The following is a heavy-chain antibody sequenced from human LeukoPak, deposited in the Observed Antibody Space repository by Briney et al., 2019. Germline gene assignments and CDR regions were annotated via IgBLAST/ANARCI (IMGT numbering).Heavy chain of an antibody. CDR1: GFTFSSYA. D-gene: IGHD3-3*01. J-gene: IGHJ4*02. CDR2: ISGSGGST. Sequence: PVGSLRLSCAASGFTFSSYAMSWVRQAPGKGLEWVSAISGSGGSTYYADSVKGRFTISRDNSKNTLYLQMNSLRAEDTAVYYCAKAHVRITIFGENDYWGQGTLVTVSS. CDR3: AKAHVRITIFGENDY. V-gene: IGHV3-23*01.